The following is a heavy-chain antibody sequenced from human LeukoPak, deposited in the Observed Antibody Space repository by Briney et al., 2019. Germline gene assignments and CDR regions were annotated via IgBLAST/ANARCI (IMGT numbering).Heavy chain of an antibody. CDR3: ARDPYSGHYGNDYYYYMDV. D-gene: IGHD5-12*01. CDR1: GFTFSNYA. V-gene: IGHV3-21*01. Sequence: GGSLRLSCAASGFTFSNYAMNWVRQAPGKRLEWVSSITSSSSYAFYADSVKGRFTISRDNAKSSLYLQMNNLRAEDTAVYYCARDPYSGHYGNDYYYYMDVWGKGTTVTTSS. J-gene: IGHJ6*03. CDR2: ITSSSSYA.